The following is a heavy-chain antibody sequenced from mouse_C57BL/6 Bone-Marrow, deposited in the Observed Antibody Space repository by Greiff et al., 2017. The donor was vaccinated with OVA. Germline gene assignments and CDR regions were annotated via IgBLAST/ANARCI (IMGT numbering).Heavy chain of an antibody. CDR3: ASAVFAY. CDR1: GYTFTSYW. V-gene: IGHV1-50*01. Sequence: KESCKASGYTFTSYWMQWVKQRPGQGLEWIGEIDPSDSYTNYNQKFKGKATLTVDTSSSTAYMQLSSLTSEDSAVYYCASAVFAYWGQGTLVTVSA. CDR2: IDPSDSYT. J-gene: IGHJ3*01.